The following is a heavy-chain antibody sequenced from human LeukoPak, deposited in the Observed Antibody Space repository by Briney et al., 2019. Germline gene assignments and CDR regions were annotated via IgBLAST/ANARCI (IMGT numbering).Heavy chain of an antibody. D-gene: IGHD2-2*01. CDR2: INPNSGGT. J-gene: IGHJ1*01. CDR1: GYTFTGYY. Sequence: ASVKVSCKASGYTFTGYYMHWVRQAPGQGLEWMGWINPNSGGTKYAQKFQGRVTMTRDTSISTAYMELSSLRSEDTAVYYCATRRAYCSSTSCYAGEEYFQHWGQGTLVTVSS. V-gene: IGHV1-2*02. CDR3: ATRRAYCSSTSCYAGEEYFQH.